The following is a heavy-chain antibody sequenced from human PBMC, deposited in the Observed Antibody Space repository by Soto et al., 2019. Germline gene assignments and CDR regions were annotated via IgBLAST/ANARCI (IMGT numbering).Heavy chain of an antibody. CDR1: GYTFTRSG. J-gene: IGHJ6*02. Sequence: VKVSCKASGYTFTRSGISWVRQAPGQGLEWMGWISTYNGDTNYAQKFQGRVTMTTDTSTSTAYMELRSLRSDDTAVYYCAREGVAPYYYYGMDVWGQGTTVTVS. V-gene: IGHV1-18*01. D-gene: IGHD5-12*01. CDR3: AREGVAPYYYYGMDV. CDR2: ISTYNGDT.